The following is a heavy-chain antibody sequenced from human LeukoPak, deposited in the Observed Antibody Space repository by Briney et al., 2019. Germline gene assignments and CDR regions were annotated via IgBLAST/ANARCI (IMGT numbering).Heavy chain of an antibody. V-gene: IGHV1-18*01. CDR2: ISAYNGNT. Sequence: GASVKLSCKASGYTFTSYGISWVRQAPGQGLEWMGWISAYNGNTNYEQTLQGRVTITTDTSTRTAYMELRSLGADDTAVDYRASDQAVAGMDFDYWGQGTLVTVSS. CDR3: ASDQAVAGMDFDY. J-gene: IGHJ4*02. D-gene: IGHD6-19*01. CDR1: GYTFTSYG.